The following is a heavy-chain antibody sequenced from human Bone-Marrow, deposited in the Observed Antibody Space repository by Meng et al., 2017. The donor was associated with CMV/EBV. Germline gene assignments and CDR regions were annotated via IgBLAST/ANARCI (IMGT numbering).Heavy chain of an antibody. CDR2: IKQDGSEK. CDR3: ARQDQFPGTFDF. J-gene: IGHJ3*01. Sequence: GESLKISCAASGFTFSSYWMSWVRQAPGKGLEWVANIKQDGSEKYYVDSVKGRFTISRDNAKNSLYLQISSLRADDTAVYYCARQDQFPGTFDFWGQGTTVTVSS. D-gene: IGHD1-26*01. CDR1: GFTFSSYW. V-gene: IGHV3-7*01.